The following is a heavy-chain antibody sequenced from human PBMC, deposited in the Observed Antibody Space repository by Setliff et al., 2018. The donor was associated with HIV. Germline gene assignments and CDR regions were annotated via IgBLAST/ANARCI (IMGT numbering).Heavy chain of an antibody. CDR1: GDSINNDNYY. J-gene: IGHJ4*02. V-gene: IGHV4-61*09. Sequence: ASETLSLTCTVSGDSINNDNYYWNWIRQPAGKGLEWIGHIYTGGSTNYNPSLKSRVTISVDTSKNQFSLKLSSVTAADTAVYYCAREEDYNFWSGSCRPDNWGQGTLVTVSS. CDR2: IYTGGST. CDR3: AREEDYNFWSGSCRPDN. D-gene: IGHD3-3*01.